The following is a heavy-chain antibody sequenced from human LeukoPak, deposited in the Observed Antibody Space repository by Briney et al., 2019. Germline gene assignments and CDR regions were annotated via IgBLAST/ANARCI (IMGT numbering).Heavy chain of an antibody. CDR1: GGSISSNY. V-gene: IGHV4-4*07. CDR2: IYTSGST. J-gene: IGHJ6*02. Sequence: ASETLSLTCTVSGGSISSNYWSWIRQPAGKGLEWIGRIYTSGSTNYNPSLKGRVSMSLDTSKNQFSLKLNSVTAADTAVYYCARQPPYYYGMDVWGRGTTVTVFS. CDR3: ARQPPYYYGMDV.